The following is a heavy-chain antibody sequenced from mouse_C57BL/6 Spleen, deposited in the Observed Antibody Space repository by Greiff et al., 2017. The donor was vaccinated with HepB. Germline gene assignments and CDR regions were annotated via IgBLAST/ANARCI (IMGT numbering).Heavy chain of an antibody. Sequence: QVHVKQPGAELVMPGASVKLSCKASGYTFTSYWMHWVKQRPGQGLEWIGEIDPSDSYTNYNQKFKGKSTLTVDKSSSTAYMQLSSLTSEDSAVYYCAREAHQGLMDYWGQGTSVTVSS. CDR3: AREAHQGLMDY. CDR1: GYTFTSYW. CDR2: IDPSDSYT. J-gene: IGHJ4*01. V-gene: IGHV1-69*01.